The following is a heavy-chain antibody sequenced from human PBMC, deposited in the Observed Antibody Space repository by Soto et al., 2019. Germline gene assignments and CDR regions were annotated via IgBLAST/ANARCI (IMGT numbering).Heavy chain of an antibody. D-gene: IGHD6-19*01. CDR2: ISYDGSNK. CDR1: GFTFSSYG. CDR3: AKDRGSSGWREYYFDY. J-gene: IGHJ4*02. Sequence: QVQLVESGGGVVQPGRSLRLSCAASGFTFSSYGMHWVRQAPGKGLAWVAVISYDGSNKYYADSVKGRFTISRDNSKNTLYLQMNSLRAEDTAVYYCAKDRGSSGWREYYFDYWGQGTLVTVSS. V-gene: IGHV3-30*18.